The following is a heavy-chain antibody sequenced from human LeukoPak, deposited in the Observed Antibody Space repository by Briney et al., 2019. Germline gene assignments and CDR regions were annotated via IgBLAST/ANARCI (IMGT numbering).Heavy chain of an antibody. D-gene: IGHD6-13*01. Sequence: PGGSLRLSCAASGFTFSSYSMNWVRQAPGKGLEWVSYISSSSTIYYADSVKGRFTISRDNAKNSLYLQMNSLRAEDTAVYYCARDGDTGYSSSWGYWGQGTLVTVSS. CDR1: GFTFSSYS. J-gene: IGHJ4*02. V-gene: IGHV3-48*01. CDR2: ISSSSTI. CDR3: ARDGDTGYSSSWGY.